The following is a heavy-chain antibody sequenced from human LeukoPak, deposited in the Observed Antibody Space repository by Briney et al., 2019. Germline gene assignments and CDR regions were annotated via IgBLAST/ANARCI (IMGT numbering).Heavy chain of an antibody. D-gene: IGHD6-19*01. CDR3: ARDPWGSSGYFQH. CDR1: GFTVNSNY. Sequence: PGGSLRLSCGASGFTVNSNYMAWVRQAPGKGLEWVSLISTSSSYIYYADSVKGRFTISRDNAKNSLYLQMNTLRAEDTAVYYCARDPWGSSGYFQHWGQGTLVTVSS. CDR2: ISTSSSYI. J-gene: IGHJ1*01. V-gene: IGHV3-21*01.